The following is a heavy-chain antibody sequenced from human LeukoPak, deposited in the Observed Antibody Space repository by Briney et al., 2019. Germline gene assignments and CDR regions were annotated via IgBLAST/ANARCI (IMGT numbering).Heavy chain of an antibody. V-gene: IGHV3-21*01. Sequence: GGSLRLSCAASGFLFNSHHMNWVRQAPGKGLEWVSSISSSSSYIYYADSVKGRFTISRDNAKNSLYLQMNSLRAEDTAVYYCARTPEWLLSPMGYYFDYWGQGTLVTVSS. CDR2: ISSSSSYI. CDR1: GFLFNSHH. D-gene: IGHD3-3*01. J-gene: IGHJ4*02. CDR3: ARTPEWLLSPMGYYFDY.